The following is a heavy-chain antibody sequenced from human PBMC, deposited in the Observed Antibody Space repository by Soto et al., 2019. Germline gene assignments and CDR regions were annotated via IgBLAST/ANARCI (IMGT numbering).Heavy chain of an antibody. V-gene: IGHV3-48*01. CDR1: GFTFSSYS. Sequence: EVQLVESGGGLVQPGGSLRLSCAASGFTFSSYSMNWVRQAPGKGLEWVSYISSSSSTIYYADSVKGRFTISRDNAKNSLYLQMNSLRAEDTAVYYCARVSSGYDLNWFDPWGQGTLVTVSS. D-gene: IGHD5-12*01. CDR2: ISSSSSTI. J-gene: IGHJ5*02. CDR3: ARVSSGYDLNWFDP.